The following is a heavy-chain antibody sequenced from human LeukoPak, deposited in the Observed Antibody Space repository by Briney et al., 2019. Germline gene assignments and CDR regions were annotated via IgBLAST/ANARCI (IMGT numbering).Heavy chain of an antibody. Sequence: GGSLRLSCAASGFTFSSYWMSWVRQAPGKGLEWVSSISSSSSYIYYADSVKGRFTISRDNAKNSLYLQMNSLRAEDTAVYYCARDLGYCSSTSCYTTGYYFDYWGQGTLVTVSS. J-gene: IGHJ4*02. V-gene: IGHV3-21*01. CDR2: ISSSSSYI. CDR1: GFTFSSYW. CDR3: ARDLGYCSSTSCYTTGYYFDY. D-gene: IGHD2-2*02.